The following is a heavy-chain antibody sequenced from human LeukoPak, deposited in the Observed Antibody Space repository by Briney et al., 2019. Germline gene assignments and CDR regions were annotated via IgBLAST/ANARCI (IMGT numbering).Heavy chain of an antibody. J-gene: IGHJ4*02. D-gene: IGHD3-10*01. V-gene: IGHV4-39*01. CDR2: IYYSGST. CDR1: GVSISSSSYY. Sequence: PSETLSLTCTVSGVSISSSSYYWGWIRQPPGKGLEWIGSIYYSGSTYYNPSLKRRVTIAVDTSKNQFYLKLSSVTAANTAVYYCARQEPYYYGSGSFDYWGQGTLVTVSS. CDR3: ARQEPYYYGSGSFDY.